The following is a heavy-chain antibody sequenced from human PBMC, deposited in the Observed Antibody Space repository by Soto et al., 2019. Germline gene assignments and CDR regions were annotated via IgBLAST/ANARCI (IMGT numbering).Heavy chain of an antibody. CDR2: INPHHGNT. Sequence: QVQLVQAGAEVKKPGASVKVACKASGYTFTTYGITWVRQAPGQGLEWMGCINPHHGNTNYAQRLQRRANMTGATATSTDYIELMSLISDDTAIYYCARSTQALLYGVIGVGPWGQGTLVIVSS. V-gene: IGHV1-18*04. CDR1: GYTFTTYG. CDR3: ARSTQALLYGVIGVGP. J-gene: IGHJ4*02. D-gene: IGHD2-2*02.